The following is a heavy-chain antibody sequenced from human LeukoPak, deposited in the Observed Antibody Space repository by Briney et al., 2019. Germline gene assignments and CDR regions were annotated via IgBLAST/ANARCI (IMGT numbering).Heavy chain of an antibody. J-gene: IGHJ4*02. CDR3: AREILAPGKTHDY. V-gene: IGHV3-11*04. CDR2: ISATGSST. CDR1: EFTFSDYY. Sequence: GGSLRLSCAASEFTFSDYYMSWIRQAPGKGLEWVSFISATGSSTYYADSVKGRFTISRDNAKNSLYLQINSLRAEDTAVYYCAREILAPGKTHDYWGQGTLVTVSS.